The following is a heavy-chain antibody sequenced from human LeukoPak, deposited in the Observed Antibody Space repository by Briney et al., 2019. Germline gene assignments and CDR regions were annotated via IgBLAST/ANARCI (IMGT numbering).Heavy chain of an antibody. D-gene: IGHD1-26*01. Sequence: GGSLRLSCAASGFTFRSYSMNWVRQAPGKGLEWVSPINSISNHIYYADSVKGRFTISRDNVKNTLYLQMNSLRAEDTAVYYCARDRWELLLGDWGQGTLVTVSS. CDR3: ARDRWELLLGD. J-gene: IGHJ4*02. CDR1: GFTFRSYS. CDR2: INSISNHI. V-gene: IGHV3-21*01.